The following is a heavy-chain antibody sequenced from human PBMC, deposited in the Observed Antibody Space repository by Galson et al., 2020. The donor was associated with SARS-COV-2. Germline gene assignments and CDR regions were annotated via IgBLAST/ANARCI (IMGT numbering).Heavy chain of an antibody. CDR1: GYTLTELS. CDR3: ATVGVYCTNGVCSNWFDP. CDR2: FDPEDGET. Sequence: ASVKVSCKVSGYTLTELSMHWVRQAPGKGLEWMGGFDPEDGETIYAQKFQGRVTMTEDTSTDTAYMELSSLRSEDTAVYYCATVGVYCTNGVCSNWFDPWGQGPLVTVSS. V-gene: IGHV1-24*01. D-gene: IGHD2-8*01. J-gene: IGHJ5*02.